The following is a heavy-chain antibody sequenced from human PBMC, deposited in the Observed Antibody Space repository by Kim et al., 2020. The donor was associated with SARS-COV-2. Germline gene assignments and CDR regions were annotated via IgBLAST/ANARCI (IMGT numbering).Heavy chain of an antibody. V-gene: IGHV3-7*01. CDR1: GFTFSRDY. CDR3: ATERFFRFDD. CDR2: IKPDGSAN. D-gene: IGHD3-3*01. Sequence: GGSLRLSCAASGFTFSRDYMSWVRQAPGKGLEWVAKIKPDGSANNHVDSVKGRFIISRDNAKNSLYLQMNSLRAEDTAVYYCATERFFRFDDWGQGALVT. J-gene: IGHJ4*02.